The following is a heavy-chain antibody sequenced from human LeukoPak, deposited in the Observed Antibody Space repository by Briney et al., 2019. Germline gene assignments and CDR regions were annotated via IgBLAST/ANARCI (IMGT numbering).Heavy chain of an antibody. Sequence: GGSPRLSCAASGFTFSSYAMSWVRQAPGKGREWVSAISGSGGSTYYADSVKGRFTISRDNSKNTLYLQMNSLRAEDTAVYYCARDPAIALHGGKPADYFDYWGQGTLVTVSS. CDR3: ARDPAIALHGGKPADYFDY. D-gene: IGHD4-23*01. V-gene: IGHV3-23*01. CDR2: ISGSGGST. CDR1: GFTFSSYA. J-gene: IGHJ4*02.